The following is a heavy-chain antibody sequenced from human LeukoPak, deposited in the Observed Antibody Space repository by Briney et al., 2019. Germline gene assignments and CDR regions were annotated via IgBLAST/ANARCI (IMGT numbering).Heavy chain of an antibody. CDR2: IYYSGST. Sequence: TSETLSLTCTVSGGSISSYYWSWIRQPPGKGLEWIGYIYYSGSTYYNPSLKSRVTISVDTSKNQFSLKLSSVTAADTAVYYCAVGVVPAAIMFDPWGQGTLVTVSS. D-gene: IGHD2-2*01. V-gene: IGHV4-59*08. J-gene: IGHJ5*02. CDR3: AVGVVPAAIMFDP. CDR1: GGSISSYY.